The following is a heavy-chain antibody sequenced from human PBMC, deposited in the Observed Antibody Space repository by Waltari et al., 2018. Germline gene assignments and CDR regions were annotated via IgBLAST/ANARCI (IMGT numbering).Heavy chain of an antibody. Sequence: HVQLQESGPGLVKPSETLSLTCTVSGDFPSDDHWTWIRQAPGKGLEWIAYLRNTRGTKCTPSLESRVTVSSVTSKKQFSLRLTSVTAADTAVYYCARLPTKYYDSIGWGFFDQLGQGILVTVSS. CDR1: GDFPSDDH. D-gene: IGHD3-22*01. CDR3: ARLPTKYYDSIGWGFFDQ. CDR2: LRNTRGT. J-gene: IGHJ4*02. V-gene: IGHV4-59*08.